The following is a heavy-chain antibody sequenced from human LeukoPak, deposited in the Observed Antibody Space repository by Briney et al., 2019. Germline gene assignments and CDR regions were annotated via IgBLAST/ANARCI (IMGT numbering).Heavy chain of an antibody. Sequence: PGGSLRLSCAASGFTFSSYSMNWVRQAPGKGLEYVSYISSGSGTIYYADSVKGRFTISRDNAKNSLYLQMNSLRAEDTAVYYCARDTRYYDFWSGSILPGGAFDIWGQGTMVTVSS. CDR2: ISSGSGTI. CDR3: ARDTRYYDFWSGSILPGGAFDI. CDR1: GFTFSSYS. J-gene: IGHJ3*02. D-gene: IGHD3-3*01. V-gene: IGHV3-48*04.